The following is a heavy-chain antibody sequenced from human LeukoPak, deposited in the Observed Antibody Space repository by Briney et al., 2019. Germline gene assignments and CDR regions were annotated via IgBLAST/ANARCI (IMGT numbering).Heavy chain of an antibody. CDR2: ISSTISYI. Sequence: PGGSLRLSCAASGFTFSSYAMHWVRQAPGKGLEWVSSISSTISYIYYADSVKGRFTISRDNRKNSLYLQMNSLRVEDTAVYFCASGLTAMLTAEGGFDYWGQGTLVTVSS. V-gene: IGHV3-21*01. CDR3: ASGLTAMLTAEGGFDY. CDR1: GFTFSSYA. D-gene: IGHD5-18*01. J-gene: IGHJ4*02.